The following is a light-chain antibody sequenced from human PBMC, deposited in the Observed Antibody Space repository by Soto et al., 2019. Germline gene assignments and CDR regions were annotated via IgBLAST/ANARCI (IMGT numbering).Light chain of an antibody. J-gene: IGLJ2*01. Sequence: QLVLTQSPSASASLGASVKLTCSLSSGDSNYAIAWHQQQSEKGPRYLMKLNSDGSHSKGDGIPDRFSGSSSGAERYLTISSLQSEDEADYYCQTWGSGIVVFGGGTQLTVL. V-gene: IGLV4-69*01. CDR3: QTWGSGIVV. CDR1: SGDSNYA. CDR2: LNSDGSH.